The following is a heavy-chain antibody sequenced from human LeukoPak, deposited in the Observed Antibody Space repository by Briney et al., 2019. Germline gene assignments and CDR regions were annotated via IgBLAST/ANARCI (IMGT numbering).Heavy chain of an antibody. D-gene: IGHD2-2*02. CDR1: GYTFTSYD. CDR3: TRSAYCSSTSCYKDWYIPQNWFDP. J-gene: IGHJ5*02. Sequence: ASVKVSCKASGYTFTSYDINWVRQATGQGLEWMGWMNPNRGNTGYAQKFQGRVTITRNTSISTAYMELSSLRSEDTAVYYCTRSAYCSSTSCYKDWYIPQNWFDPWGQGTLVTVSS. V-gene: IGHV1-8*03. CDR2: MNPNRGNT.